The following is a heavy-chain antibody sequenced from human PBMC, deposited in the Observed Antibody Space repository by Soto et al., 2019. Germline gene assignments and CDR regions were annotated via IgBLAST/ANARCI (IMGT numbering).Heavy chain of an antibody. J-gene: IGHJ3*02. CDR3: ARDADTAAGTGDAFDI. CDR2: IIPIFGTA. Sequence: QVQLVQSGAEVTKPGSSVKVSCKASGGTFSSYAISWVRQAPGQGLEWMGGIIPIFGTANYAQKSQGRVTMTADESTSTAYMELSSLRSEDTAVYYCARDADTAAGTGDAFDIWGQGTMVTVSS. CDR1: GGTFSSYA. D-gene: IGHD6-13*01. V-gene: IGHV1-69*12.